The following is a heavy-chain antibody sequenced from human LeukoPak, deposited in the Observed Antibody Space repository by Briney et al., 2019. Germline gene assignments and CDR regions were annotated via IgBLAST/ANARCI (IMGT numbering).Heavy chain of an antibody. CDR1: GGSISSYY. Sequence: SETLSLTCTVSGGSISSYYWSWIRQPAGKGLEWIGRIYTSGSTNYNPSLKSRVTISVDTSKNQFSLKLSSVTAADTAVYYCARDIVVVPAATQGWFDPWGQGTLVTVSS. D-gene: IGHD2-2*01. J-gene: IGHJ5*02. CDR3: ARDIVVVPAATQGWFDP. CDR2: IYTSGST. V-gene: IGHV4-4*07.